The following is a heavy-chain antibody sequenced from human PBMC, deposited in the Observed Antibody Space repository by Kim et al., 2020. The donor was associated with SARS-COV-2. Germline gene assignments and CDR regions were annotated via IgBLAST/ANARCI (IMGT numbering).Heavy chain of an antibody. V-gene: IGHV4-59*08. J-gene: IGHJ4*02. CDR2: IYYSGST. Sequence: SETLSLTCTVSGGSISSYYWSWIRQPPGKGLEWVGYIYYSGSTNYNPSLKSRVTISVDTSKNQFSLKLSSVTAADTAVYYCARRRYCSRTSCSPFDYWGQGTLVTVSS. CDR1: GGSISSYY. CDR3: ARRRYCSRTSCSPFDY. D-gene: IGHD2-2*01.